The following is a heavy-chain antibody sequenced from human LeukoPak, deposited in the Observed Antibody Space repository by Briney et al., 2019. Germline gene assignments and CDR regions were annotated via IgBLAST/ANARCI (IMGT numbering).Heavy chain of an antibody. CDR1: GYSISSGYY. J-gene: IGHJ6*03. CDR2: IYHSGST. Sequence: SETLSLTCAVSGYSISSGYYWGWIRQPPGKGLEWIGSIYHSGSTYYNPSLKSRVTISVDTSKNQFSLKLSSVTAADTAVYYCARVDIVVVPAARNYYYYMDVWGKGTTVTVSS. D-gene: IGHD2-2*01. V-gene: IGHV4-38-2*01. CDR3: ARVDIVVVPAARNYYYYMDV.